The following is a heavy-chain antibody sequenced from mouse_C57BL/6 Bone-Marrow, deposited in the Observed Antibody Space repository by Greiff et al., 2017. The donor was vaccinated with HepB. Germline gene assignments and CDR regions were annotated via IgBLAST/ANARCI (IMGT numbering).Heavy chain of an antibody. J-gene: IGHJ2*01. CDR2: ISSGGDYI. CDR1: GFTFSSYA. D-gene: IGHD2-4*01. V-gene: IGHV5-9-1*02. CDR3: TRGVFYYDYDFSFDY. Sequence: EVQLVESGEGLVKPGGSLKLSCAASGFTFSSYAMSWVRQTPEKRLEWVAYISSGGDYIYYADTVKGRFTISRDNARNTLYLQMSSLKSEDTAMYYWTRGVFYYDYDFSFDYWGQGTTLTVSS.